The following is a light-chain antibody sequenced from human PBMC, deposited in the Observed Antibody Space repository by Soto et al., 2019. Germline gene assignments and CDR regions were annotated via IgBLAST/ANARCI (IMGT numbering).Light chain of an antibody. Sequence: EIQMTQSPSSLSASVGDRVTITCRASQDIRHDLGWYQQKQGKAPKXLMYPASSLQSGVPSRFSAIASGTDGTLTLHSLQPEDGATYDGQQLHSYPFTFGQGTRLEIK. CDR3: QQLHSYPFT. V-gene: IGKV1-17*01. J-gene: IGKJ5*01. CDR1: QDIRHD. CDR2: PAS.